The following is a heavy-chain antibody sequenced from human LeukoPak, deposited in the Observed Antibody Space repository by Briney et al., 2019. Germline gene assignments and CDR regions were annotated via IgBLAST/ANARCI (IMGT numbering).Heavy chain of an antibody. V-gene: IGHV1-18*01. D-gene: IGHD3-22*01. J-gene: IGHJ4*02. CDR3: ARDDRSGYYDD. Sequence: ASVKVSCKASGYTFISYGISWMRQAAGQGLEWMGWISAYNGNTNNAQKFQGRVTVTTDTSTSTAYMELRSLRSDDTAVYYCARDDRSGYYDDWGQGTLVTVSS. CDR1: GYTFISYG. CDR2: ISAYNGNT.